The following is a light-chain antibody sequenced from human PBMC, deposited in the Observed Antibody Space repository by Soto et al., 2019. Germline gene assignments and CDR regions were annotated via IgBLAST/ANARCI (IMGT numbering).Light chain of an antibody. V-gene: IGLV1-44*01. J-gene: IGLJ1*01. CDR1: SSNIGSNT. CDR3: AAWQDRLNGYV. CDR2: INN. Sequence: VLTQPPSASGTPGQRATISCSGSSSNIGSNTVNWYQQLPGTAPKLLIYINNQRPSGVPDRFSGSKSGTSASLAISGLQSEDEADYYCAAWQDRLNGYVFGTGTKVTVL.